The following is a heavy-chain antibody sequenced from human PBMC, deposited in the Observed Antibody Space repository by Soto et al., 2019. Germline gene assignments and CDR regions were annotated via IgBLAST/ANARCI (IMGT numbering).Heavy chain of an antibody. J-gene: IGHJ4*02. D-gene: IGHD1-26*01. V-gene: IGHV3-72*01. CDR3: ARIMLGSYDLKHFDY. CDR1: GFTFSDQY. CDR2: IRNKANSYST. Sequence: EVQLVESGGGWVQPGGSLRLSCAASGFTFSDQYVEWVRQAPGKGLEWVARIRNKANSYSTEYAASAKGRFTISRDDSKNLGYIQMSSLKTEDTAVYYCARIMLGSYDLKHFDYWGQGTQVTVSS.